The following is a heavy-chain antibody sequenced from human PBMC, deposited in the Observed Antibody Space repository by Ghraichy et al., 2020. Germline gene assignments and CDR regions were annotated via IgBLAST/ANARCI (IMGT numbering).Heavy chain of an antibody. J-gene: IGHJ4*02. Sequence: GGSLRLSCTASGFTFSDYSMNWVRQAPGKGLEWVSYIIIGSNTIYYAYSVKGRFTISRDNDKNSLFLQMNNLRDEDTAVYYCARDDKRGFDHWGQGALVTVSS. D-gene: IGHD3-10*01. V-gene: IGHV3-48*02. CDR3: ARDDKRGFDH. CDR1: GFTFSDYS. CDR2: IIIGSNTI.